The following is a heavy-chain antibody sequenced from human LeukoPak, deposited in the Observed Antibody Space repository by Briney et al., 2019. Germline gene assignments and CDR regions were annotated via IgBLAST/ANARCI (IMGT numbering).Heavy chain of an antibody. V-gene: IGHV3-73*01. J-gene: IGHJ4*02. CDR2: IRSKTSSYAT. CDR3: TVNYCSGGSCYML. Sequence: GGSLRLSCAASGFTFSRYEMNWVREAPGNGLEWVGRIRSKTSSYATAYTASVKGRFTISRDDSKNTAYLQMNSLKTEDTAVYYCTVNYCSGGSCYMLWGQGTLVTVSS. D-gene: IGHD2-15*01. CDR1: GFTFSRYE.